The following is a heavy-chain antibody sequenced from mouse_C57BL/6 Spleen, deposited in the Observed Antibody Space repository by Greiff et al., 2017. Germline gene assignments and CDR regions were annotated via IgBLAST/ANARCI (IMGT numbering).Heavy chain of an antibody. CDR3: ARQDLNSYYFDY. CDR1: GFTFSDYY. CDR2: ISNGGGST. J-gene: IGHJ2*01. D-gene: IGHD1-3*01. V-gene: IGHV5-12*01. Sequence: EVMLVESGGGLVQPGGSLKLSCAASGFTFSDYYMYWVRQTPEKRLEWVAYISNGGGSTYYPDTVKGRFTISRDNAKNTLYLQMSRLKSEDTAMYYCARQDLNSYYFDYWGQGTTLTVSS.